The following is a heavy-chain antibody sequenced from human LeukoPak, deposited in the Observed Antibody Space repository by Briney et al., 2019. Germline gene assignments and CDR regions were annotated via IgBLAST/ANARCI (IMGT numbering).Heavy chain of an antibody. J-gene: IGHJ4*02. D-gene: IGHD1-26*01. V-gene: IGHV1-18*04. CDR2: ISPYNGNT. CDR1: GYTFTSYG. Sequence: ASVKVSCKASGYTFTSYGISWVRQAPGQGLEWMGWISPYNGNTNYAQKLQGRVTMTTDTSTRTAYMELRSLRSDDTAVYYCARALTSGSYFLGYFDYWGQGTLATVSS. CDR3: ARALTSGSYFLGYFDY.